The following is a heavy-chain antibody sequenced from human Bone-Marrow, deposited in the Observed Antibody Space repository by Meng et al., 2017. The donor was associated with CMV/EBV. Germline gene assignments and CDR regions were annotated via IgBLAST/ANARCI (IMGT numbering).Heavy chain of an antibody. CDR2: INPNSGGT. CDR1: GYTFTDYY. V-gene: IGHV1-2*02. J-gene: IGHJ5*02. CDR3: ARGQGGSYSDWFDP. D-gene: IGHD1-26*01. Sequence: ASVKVSCKASGYTFTDYYMHWLRQAPGQGLEWMGWINPNSGGTNYAQKFQGRVTMTRDTSISTAYMELSSLRSQDTAVYYCARGQGGSYSDWFDPWGQGTLVTGSS.